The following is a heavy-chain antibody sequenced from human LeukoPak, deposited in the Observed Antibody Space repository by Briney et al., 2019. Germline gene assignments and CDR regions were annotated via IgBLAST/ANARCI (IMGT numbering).Heavy chain of an antibody. Sequence: PGGSLRLSCAASGFTFSSYDMNWVRQVPGRGLEWLALISYDGSIKYYADSVKGRFTISRDNSKNTFYLQLNTLRAEDTAVYYCARQRHIGYSYGLFDYWGQGTLVTVSS. J-gene: IGHJ4*02. CDR3: ARQRHIGYSYGLFDY. CDR1: GFTFSSYD. CDR2: ISYDGSIK. D-gene: IGHD5-18*01. V-gene: IGHV3-30*04.